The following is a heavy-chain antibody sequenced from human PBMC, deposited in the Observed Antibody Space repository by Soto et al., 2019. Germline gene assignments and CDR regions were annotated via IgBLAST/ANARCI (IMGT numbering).Heavy chain of an antibody. CDR1: GGSIKTDNW. V-gene: IGHV4-4*02. CDR3: ARADSVLIATRFDL. Sequence: SETLSLTCDVSGGSIKTDNWWTWVRQSPGKGLEWIGEIYHSGSALYNPSLNNRLTISIDKSKKQFSLTLTSVTAADTALYFCARADSVLIATRFDLWGQGIQVTVSS. CDR2: IYHSGSA. D-gene: IGHD2-21*01. J-gene: IGHJ5*02.